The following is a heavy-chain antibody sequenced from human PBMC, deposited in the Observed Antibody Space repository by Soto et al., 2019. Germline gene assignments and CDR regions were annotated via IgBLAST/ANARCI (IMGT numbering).Heavy chain of an antibody. V-gene: IGHV4-39*01. D-gene: IGHD2-21*02. J-gene: IGHJ5*01. Sequence: SETLSLTCTVAGGSISSSSYYWGWIRPPPGKGLEWTGSIYYSGSTYYNPSLKSRVTISVDTSKNQFSLKLSSVTAADTAVYYCARHWWGVVTATTWVENSCDPWGQGALVTVSS. CDR3: ARHWWGVVTATTWVENSCDP. CDR2: IYYSGST. CDR1: GGSISSSSYY.